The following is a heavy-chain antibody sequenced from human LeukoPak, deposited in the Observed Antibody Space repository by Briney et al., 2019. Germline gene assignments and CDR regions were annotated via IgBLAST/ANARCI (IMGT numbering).Heavy chain of an antibody. CDR2: IYYTGST. CDR1: GYSISLNY. CDR3: VQACSSSTAWHSDY. Sequence: SETLSLTCAVSGYSISLNYWSWIRQPPGKGLEWIGYIYYTGSTKSNPSLKSRVTISVDTSKKQFSLNLSSVTAADTAVYHCVQACSSSTAWHSDYWGQGILVTVSS. V-gene: IGHV4-59*12. D-gene: IGHD2-2*01. J-gene: IGHJ4*02.